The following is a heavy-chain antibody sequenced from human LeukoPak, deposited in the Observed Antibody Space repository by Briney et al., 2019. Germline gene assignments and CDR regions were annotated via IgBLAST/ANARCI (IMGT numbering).Heavy chain of an antibody. CDR2: ISGSGDYT. D-gene: IGHD3-10*01. J-gene: IGHJ4*02. Sequence: GGSLRLSCAASGFTFSSHGMSWVRQAPGKGLEWVSTISGSGDYTYYADSVKGRFTVSRDNSKNTLYLQMNSLRAEDTAVYYCAKVTYGSGTYGAFDSWGQGTLVTVSS. CDR1: GFTFSSHG. CDR3: AKVTYGSGTYGAFDS. V-gene: IGHV3-23*01.